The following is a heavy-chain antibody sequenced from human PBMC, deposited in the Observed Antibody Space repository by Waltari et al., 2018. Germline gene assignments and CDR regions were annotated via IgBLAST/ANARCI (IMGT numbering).Heavy chain of an antibody. V-gene: IGHV3-53*01. Sequence: EVQLVESGGGLIQHGGSLNLSCAASGFTVSSHYIRWVRQAPGKGLEWVSVIYSGGSTYYADSVKGRFTISRDNSKNTLYLQMNSLRAEDTAVYYCAREGPRYYFDYWGQGTLVTVSS. CDR3: AREGPRYYFDY. CDR1: GFTVSSHY. CDR2: IYSGGST. J-gene: IGHJ4*02. D-gene: IGHD3-16*01.